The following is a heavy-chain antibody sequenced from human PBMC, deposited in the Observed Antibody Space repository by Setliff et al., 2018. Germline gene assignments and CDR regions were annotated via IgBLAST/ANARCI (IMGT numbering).Heavy chain of an antibody. CDR2: IYSDGRS. CDR1: GASVINYY. V-gene: IGHV4-59*10. D-gene: IGHD4-17*01. Sequence: ASETLSLTCPRRVYGASVINYYWNWIRQSAGEGLEWLGRIYSDGRSSYNPSLKSRISMSLDASKNEIFLKMSSLTAADTARYYCVRVGREYGDSGGHDAFRNWGQGKMVTVSS. CDR3: VRVGREYGDSGGHDAFRN. J-gene: IGHJ1*01.